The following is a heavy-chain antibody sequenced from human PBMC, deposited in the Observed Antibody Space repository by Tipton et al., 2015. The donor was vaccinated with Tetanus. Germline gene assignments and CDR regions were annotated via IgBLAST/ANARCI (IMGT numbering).Heavy chain of an antibody. V-gene: IGHV3-33*01. Sequence: SLRLSCRASGFDFMGYGMHWVRRAPGKGLEWVAAIWFDGSRTEYADSVKGRFTISRDNGKNLLYLQMNSLRVEDTAVYYCARDPHTIRTGNHRGFDYWGQGTKVTVSS. CDR3: ARDPHTIRTGNHRGFDY. CDR2: IWFDGSRT. D-gene: IGHD3-10*01. CDR1: GFDFMGYG. J-gene: IGHJ4*02.